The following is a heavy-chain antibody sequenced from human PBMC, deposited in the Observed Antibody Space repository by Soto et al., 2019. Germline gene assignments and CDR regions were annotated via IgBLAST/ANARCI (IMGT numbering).Heavy chain of an antibody. Sequence: QVQLVQSGVEVKKPGASVKVSCKASGYNITRHWMHWVRQAPGQGLEWMGVINPSGDVTSYARKFQGRLAMTRDTSTSTRYMELRSLRSEDTAVYYCARDNSYDSGGARGWYFDLWGRGTLVTVSS. J-gene: IGHJ2*01. D-gene: IGHD3-22*01. CDR2: INPSGDVT. V-gene: IGHV1-46*01. CDR1: GYNITRHW. CDR3: ARDNSYDSGGARGWYFDL.